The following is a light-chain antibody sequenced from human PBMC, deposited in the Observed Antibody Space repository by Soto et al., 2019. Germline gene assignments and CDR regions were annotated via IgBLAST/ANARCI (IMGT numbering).Light chain of an antibody. Sequence: DIQMTQSPSTLSASVGDRVTITCRASQSISSWLAWYQQKPGKAPKLLIYKASSLESGVPSRFSGSGSGTEFTLTISSLQPDDFANCYCQQYNSYFFTFGPGTKVDIK. CDR3: QQYNSYFFT. J-gene: IGKJ3*01. CDR2: KAS. V-gene: IGKV1-5*03. CDR1: QSISSW.